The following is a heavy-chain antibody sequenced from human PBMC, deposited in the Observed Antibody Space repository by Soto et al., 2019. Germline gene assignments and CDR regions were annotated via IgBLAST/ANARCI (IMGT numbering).Heavy chain of an antibody. V-gene: IGHV4-61*08. CDR3: ARGYYTSWYWFDR. J-gene: IGHJ2*01. D-gene: IGHD6-13*01. Sequence: QVQLQESGPGLVKPSETLSLTCTVSVSGGSVSTGVHYWSWIRQPPGKGLEWIGYIYYSGSTNYNPSLKSRVTISVDTSKNQFSLKLTSVTAADAAVYYCARGYYTSWYWFDRWGRGTLVTVSS. CDR2: IYYSGST. CDR1: GGSVSTGVHY.